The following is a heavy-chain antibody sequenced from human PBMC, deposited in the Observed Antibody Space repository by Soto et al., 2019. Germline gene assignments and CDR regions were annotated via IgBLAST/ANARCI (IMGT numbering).Heavy chain of an antibody. CDR2: VYSSGST. Sequence: PSETLSLTCTVSGDSITSYNWNWLRQPPGKALEWIGYVYSSGSTNYNPSLKSRVTISVDTSRNQFSLKVNSVTAADTAVYYCARYEVGYYYYGMDVWGQGTTVTVSS. J-gene: IGHJ6*02. CDR1: GDSITSYN. CDR3: ARYEVGYYYYGMDV. D-gene: IGHD2-15*01. V-gene: IGHV4-59*01.